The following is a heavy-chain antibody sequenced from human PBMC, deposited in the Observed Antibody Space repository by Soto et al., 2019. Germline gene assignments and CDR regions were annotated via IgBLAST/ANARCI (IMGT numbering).Heavy chain of an antibody. CDR2: IYYSGST. CDR3: ARVSSGSYYYGMDV. V-gene: IGHV4-59*01. D-gene: IGHD3-10*01. CDR1: GGSISSYY. J-gene: IGHJ6*02. Sequence: SETLSLTCTVSGGSISSYYWSWIRQPPGKGLEWIGYIYYSGSTNYNPSLKSRVTISVDTSKNQFSLKLSSVTAADTAVYYRARVSSGSYYYGMDVWGQGTTVTVSS.